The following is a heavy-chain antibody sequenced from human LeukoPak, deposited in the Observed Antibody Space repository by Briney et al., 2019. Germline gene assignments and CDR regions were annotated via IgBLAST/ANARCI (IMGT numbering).Heavy chain of an antibody. CDR1: GFTLSTYA. J-gene: IGHJ4*02. D-gene: IGHD6-19*01. CDR3: ARGGGESSSGQLFDF. Sequence: GGSLRLSCAASGFTLSTYAMHWVRQAPGKGLEWVTIISYDGSDPYYADSVKGRFTISRDNSKNTVYLQMNSLRAEDTAVYYCARGGGESSSGQLFDFWGQGALVTVSS. CDR2: ISYDGSDP. V-gene: IGHV3-30*01.